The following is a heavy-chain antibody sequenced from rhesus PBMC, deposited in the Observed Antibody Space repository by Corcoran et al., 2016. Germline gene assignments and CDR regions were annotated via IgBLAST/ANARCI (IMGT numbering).Heavy chain of an antibody. CDR1: GYSISSGFG. V-gene: IGHV4-127*01. J-gene: IGHJ4*01. D-gene: IGHD2-15*01. CDR2: IGGSSGGT. Sequence: QVQLQESGPGLVKPSETLSLPCAVSGYSISSGFGWSWIRQPPGTGLEWIGYIGGSSGGTNYNPSLKSRVTISKDTSKNQFSLKLNSVTAADTAVYYCAKYGGDYWGQGVLVTVSS. CDR3: AKYGGDY.